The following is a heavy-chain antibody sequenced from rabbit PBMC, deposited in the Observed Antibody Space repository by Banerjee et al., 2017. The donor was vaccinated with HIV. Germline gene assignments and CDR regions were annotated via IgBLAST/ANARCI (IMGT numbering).Heavy chain of an antibody. J-gene: IGHJ4*01. Sequence: QEQLVESGGGLVQPGGSLKLSCKASGFDFSSYYMSWVRQAPGKGLEWIGCINTGSGSAYYASWVISRFTISKTSSTTVTLQMTSLTAADTATYFCARGGYGDSSYYNLWGPGTLVTVS. CDR2: INTGSGSA. CDR3: ARGGYGDSSYYNL. CDR1: GFDFSSYYM. D-gene: IGHD8-1*01. V-gene: IGHV1S45*01.